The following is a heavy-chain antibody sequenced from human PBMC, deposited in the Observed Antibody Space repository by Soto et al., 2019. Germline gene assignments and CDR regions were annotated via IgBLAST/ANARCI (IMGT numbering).Heavy chain of an antibody. CDR1: GGSFSGYY. Sequence: QVQLQQWGAGLLKPSETLSLTCAVYGGSFSGYYWSWIRQPPGKGVEWIGEINDSGSTNDNPSLKSRVTISVDTSKNQFSLKLSSVTAADTAVYYCARGRAALDYWGQGTLVTVSS. V-gene: IGHV4-34*01. CDR3: ARGRAALDY. J-gene: IGHJ4*02. D-gene: IGHD2-15*01. CDR2: INDSGST.